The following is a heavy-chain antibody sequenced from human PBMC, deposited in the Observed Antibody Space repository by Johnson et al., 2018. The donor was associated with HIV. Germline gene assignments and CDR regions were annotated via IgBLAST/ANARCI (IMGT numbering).Heavy chain of an antibody. V-gene: IGHV3-30*18. CDR1: GIIFSHYG. CDR3: AKVFKVRVAGAFDI. CDR2: ISYDGIKT. Sequence: QVQLVESGGGVVQPGRSLRLSCAVSGIIFSHYGMHWVRQAPGKGLAWVALISYDGIKTYYVDSVKARFTISRDDARNTLYLQMNSLRIEDTGLYYCAKVFKVRVAGAFDIWGQGTMVTVSS. D-gene: IGHD6-19*01. J-gene: IGHJ3*02.